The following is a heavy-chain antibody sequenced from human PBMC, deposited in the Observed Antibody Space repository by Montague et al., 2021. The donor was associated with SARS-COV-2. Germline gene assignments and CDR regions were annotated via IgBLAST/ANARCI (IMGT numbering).Heavy chain of an antibody. CDR1: GDSVSSNIAT. V-gene: IGHV6-1*01. Sequence: CPISGDSVSSNIATWNWIGQSPSRGLEWLGRTYYRSKWYNDYAESVKSRITIDPDTSKHQFSLHLNSVTPEDTAVYYCARIPVGSKYYFDFWGQGTLVTVSS. CDR2: TYYRSKWYN. D-gene: IGHD2-2*01. J-gene: IGHJ4*02. CDR3: ARIPVGSKYYFDF.